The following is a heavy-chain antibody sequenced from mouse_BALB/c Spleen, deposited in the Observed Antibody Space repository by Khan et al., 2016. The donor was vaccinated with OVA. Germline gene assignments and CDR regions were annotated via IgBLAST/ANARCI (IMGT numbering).Heavy chain of an antibody. V-gene: IGHV5-6-3*01. CDR2: INSNGGST. CDR1: GFTFSSYG. CDR3: ARRARTIY. Sequence: EVELVESGGGLVQPGGSLKLSCAASGFTFSSYGMSWVRQPPEKRLELVATINSNGGSTYYQDSVKGRFTIYRENAKTTLYLQMSSLKSEDAAMYYCARRARTIYWGHGTTRAVSA. D-gene: IGHD3-3*01. J-gene: IGHJ2*01.